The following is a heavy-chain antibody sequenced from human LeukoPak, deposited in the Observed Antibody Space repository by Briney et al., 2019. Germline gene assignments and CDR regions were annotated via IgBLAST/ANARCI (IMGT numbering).Heavy chain of an antibody. CDR2: IYYSGST. CDR3: ARVVSDYVWGSYLYYFDY. V-gene: IGHV4-39*07. J-gene: IGHJ4*02. CDR1: GGSISSSSYY. Sequence: TSETLSLTCTVSGGSISSSSYYWGWIRQPPGKGLEWIGSIYYSGSTYYNPSLKSRVTISVDTSKTQFSLKLSSVTAADTAVYYCARVVSDYVWGSYLYYFDYWGQGTLVTVSS. D-gene: IGHD3-16*01.